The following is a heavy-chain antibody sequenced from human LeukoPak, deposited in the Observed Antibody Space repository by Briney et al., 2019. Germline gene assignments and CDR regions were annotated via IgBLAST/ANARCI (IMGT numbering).Heavy chain of an antibody. J-gene: IGHJ5*02. D-gene: IGHD1-26*01. V-gene: IGHV3-11*01. CDR1: GFTFSDYY. CDR3: ARSGSYSGLNWFDP. Sequence: GGSLRLSCPASGFTFSDYYMSWIRQAPGKGLEWVSYISSSGSTIYYADSVKGRFTISRDNAKNSLYLQMNSLRAEDTAVYYCARSGSYSGLNWFDPWGQGTLVTVSS. CDR2: ISSSGSTI.